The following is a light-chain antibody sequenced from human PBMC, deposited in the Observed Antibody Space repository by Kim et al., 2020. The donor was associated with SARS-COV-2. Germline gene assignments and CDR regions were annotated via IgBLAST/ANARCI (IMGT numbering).Light chain of an antibody. J-gene: IGLJ2*01. CDR3: QVWDRTTV. CDR1: NIENKN. V-gene: IGLV3-9*01. Sequence: YELTQPPSMSVALGQTATITCGGDNIENKNVHWYQQKPGQAPVLVIYRDINRPSGIPERFSGSNSGNAATLTISRAQAGDEADYFCQVWDRTTVFGGGT. CDR2: RDI.